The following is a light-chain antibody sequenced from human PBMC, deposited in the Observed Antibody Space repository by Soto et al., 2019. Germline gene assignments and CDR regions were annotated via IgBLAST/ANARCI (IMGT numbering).Light chain of an antibody. CDR1: QGISTW. J-gene: IGKJ1*01. V-gene: IGKV1-12*01. CDR3: QQTDSFPQT. CDR2: TAS. Sequence: DIQMTQSPSSVSASVGDRVTISCRASQGISTWLAWYQQSPGKAPKLLIYTASSLQTGVPSRFSGSGSGTDFTLTISSLQPEDFSTYYCQQTDSFPQTFGQGTKVEIK.